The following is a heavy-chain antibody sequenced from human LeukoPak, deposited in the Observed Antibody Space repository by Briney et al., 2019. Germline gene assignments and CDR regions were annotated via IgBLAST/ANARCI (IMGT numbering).Heavy chain of an antibody. CDR3: ARKSRDGYNKQAYYFAY. V-gene: IGHV4-34*01. D-gene: IGHD5-24*01. CDR2: INHSGST. Sequence: PSETLSLTCAVYGGSFSGYYWSWIRQPPGKGLEWIGEINHSGSTNYNPSLKSRVTISVDTSKNQFSLKLSSVTAADTAVYYCARKSRDGYNKQAYYFAYWGQGTLVTVSS. CDR1: GGSFSGYY. J-gene: IGHJ4*02.